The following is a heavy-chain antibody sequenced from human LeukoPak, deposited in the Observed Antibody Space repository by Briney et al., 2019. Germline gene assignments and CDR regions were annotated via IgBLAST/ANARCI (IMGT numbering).Heavy chain of an antibody. CDR3: ASMYSSGWPFDN. Sequence: VASVKVSCKASGYTFTSYYMHWVRQAPGQGLEWMGIINPSGGSTSYAQKFQGRVTMTRDTSTSTVYMELSSLRSEDTAVYYCASMYSSGWPFDNWGQGTLVTVSS. CDR1: GYTFTSYY. J-gene: IGHJ4*02. CDR2: INPSGGST. D-gene: IGHD6-19*01. V-gene: IGHV1-46*01.